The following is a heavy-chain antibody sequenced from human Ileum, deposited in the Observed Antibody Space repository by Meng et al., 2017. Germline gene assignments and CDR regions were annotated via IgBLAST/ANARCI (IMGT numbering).Heavy chain of an antibody. V-gene: IGHV3-11*01. CDR1: GFTFSDYY. CDR2: ISSSGSTI. Sequence: GGSLRLSCPGSGFTFSDYYMSWIRQAPGKGLEWVSYISSSGSTIYYADSVKGRFTISRDNAKNSLYLQMNSLRAEDTAVYYCARRGYSYGYYYYGLDVWGQGTMVTVSS. D-gene: IGHD5-18*01. J-gene: IGHJ6*02. CDR3: ARRGYSYGYYYYGLDV.